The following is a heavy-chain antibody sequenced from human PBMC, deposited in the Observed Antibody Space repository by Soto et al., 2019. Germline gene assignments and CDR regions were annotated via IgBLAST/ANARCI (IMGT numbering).Heavy chain of an antibody. Sequence: SETLSLTCTVSGGSISSYYWSWIRQPPGKGLEWIGYIYYSGSTNYNPSLKSRVTISVDTSKNQFSLKLSSVTAADTAVYYCARQNLGYDSSGYYLHYFDYWGQGTLVTVSS. D-gene: IGHD3-22*01. CDR2: IYYSGST. V-gene: IGHV4-59*01. CDR3: ARQNLGYDSSGYYLHYFDY. CDR1: GGSISSYY. J-gene: IGHJ4*02.